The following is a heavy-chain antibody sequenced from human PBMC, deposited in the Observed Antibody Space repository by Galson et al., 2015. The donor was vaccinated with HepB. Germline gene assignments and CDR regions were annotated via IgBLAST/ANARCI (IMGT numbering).Heavy chain of an antibody. J-gene: IGHJ4*02. CDR2: ITSSGGNS. Sequence: SLRLSCAASGFSFTGYAMTWVRQAPGKGLEWVSSITSSGGNSYYTDSGKGRFTVSRDNSKNTLLLQLNSLRAEDTAMYFCAKDGIMVANNPYHFHYWGQGTLVTVSS. CDR3: AKDGIMVANNPYHFHY. CDR1: GFSFTGYA. V-gene: IGHV3-23*01. D-gene: IGHD2-15*01.